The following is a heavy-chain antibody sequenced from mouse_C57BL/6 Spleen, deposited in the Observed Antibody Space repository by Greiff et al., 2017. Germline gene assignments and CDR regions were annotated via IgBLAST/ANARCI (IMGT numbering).Heavy chain of an antibody. J-gene: IGHJ3*01. D-gene: IGHD2-4*01. V-gene: IGHV10-1*01. CDR1: GFSFNTYA. Sequence: EVMLVESGGGLVQPKGSLKLSCAASGFSFNTYAMNWVRQAPGKGLEWVARIRSKSNNYATYYADSVKDRFTISRDDSESMLYLQMNNLKTEDTAMYYCVRWDDYDAWFAYWGQGTLVTVSA. CDR3: VRWDDYDAWFAY. CDR2: IRSKSNNYAT.